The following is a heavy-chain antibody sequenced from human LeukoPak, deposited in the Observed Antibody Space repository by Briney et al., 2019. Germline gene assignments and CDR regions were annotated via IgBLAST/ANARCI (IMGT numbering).Heavy chain of an antibody. J-gene: IGHJ4*02. V-gene: IGHV4-39*07. CDR3: ARGIRYYYDSSGYLFDY. Sequence: TPSETLSLTCTVSGGSISSSSYYWGWIRQPPGKGLEWIGSIYYSGSTYYSPSLKSRVTISVDTSKNQFSLKLSSVTAADTAVYYCARGIRYYYDSSGYLFDYWGQGTLVTVSS. CDR1: GGSISSSSYY. D-gene: IGHD3-22*01. CDR2: IYYSGST.